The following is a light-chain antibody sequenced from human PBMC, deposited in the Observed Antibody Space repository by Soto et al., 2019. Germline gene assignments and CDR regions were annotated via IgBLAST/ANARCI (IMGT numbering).Light chain of an antibody. CDR2: GSN. J-gene: IGLJ2*01. CDR3: QSYDISLTASL. CDR1: SSNIGAGFD. V-gene: IGLV1-40*01. Sequence: QSVLTQPPSVSGVPGQRVTISCSGSSSNIGAGFDVHWYHHLPGTAPKLVIHGSNNRPSGVPDRFSGSKSGTSASLAITGLQAEDEGVYFRQSYDISLTASLFGGGTKLTVL.